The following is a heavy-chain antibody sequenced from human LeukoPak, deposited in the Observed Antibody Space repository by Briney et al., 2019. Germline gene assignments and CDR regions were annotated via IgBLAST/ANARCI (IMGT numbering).Heavy chain of an antibody. CDR2: ISYSGGT. J-gene: IGHJ4*02. CDR1: GGSISSYY. D-gene: IGHD3-10*01. CDR3: ARGRLGGSGSYYNVLDY. Sequence: SETLSLTCTVSGGSISSYYWSWSRQPPGKGLEWIGYISYSGGTNYNPSLKSRVTISVDTSRNQFSLKLSSVTAADTAVYYCARGRLGGSGSYYNVLDYWGQGTLVTVSS. V-gene: IGHV4-59*01.